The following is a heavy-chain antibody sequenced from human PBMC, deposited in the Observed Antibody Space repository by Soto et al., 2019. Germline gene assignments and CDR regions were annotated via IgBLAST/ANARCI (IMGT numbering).Heavy chain of an antibody. D-gene: IGHD3-3*01. CDR1: RFTFSHYG. J-gene: IGHJ4*02. CDR3: ARATPPLRFLEWLLVY. V-gene: IGHV3-30*03. Sequence: GGSLRLSCAASRFTFSHYGIHWVLQAPGKGLEWVAVISYDGSNKYYADSVKGRFTISRDNSKNTLYLQMNSLRAEDTAVYYCARATPPLRFLEWLLVYWGQGTLVTVSS. CDR2: ISYDGSNK.